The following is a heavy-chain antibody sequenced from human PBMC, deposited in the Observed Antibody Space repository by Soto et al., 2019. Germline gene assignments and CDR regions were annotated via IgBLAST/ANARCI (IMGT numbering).Heavy chain of an antibody. Sequence: GASVKVSCKASGGTFSSHAISWVRQAPGRGLEWMGGIIPIFGTTNYAKNFRARVTITADESTSTAYMELSSLTSEDTAVYYCGSVGYCSSTNCLFYYYHYGMDVWVQGTTVTVSS. J-gene: IGHJ6*02. CDR2: IIPIFGTT. D-gene: IGHD2-2*03. CDR3: GSVGYCSSTNCLFYYYHYGMDV. V-gene: IGHV1-69*13. CDR1: GGTFSSHA.